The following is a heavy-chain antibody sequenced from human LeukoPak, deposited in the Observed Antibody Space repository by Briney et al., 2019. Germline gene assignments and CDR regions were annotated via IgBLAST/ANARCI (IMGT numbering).Heavy chain of an antibody. V-gene: IGHV4-61*02. CDR3: ASSYDGSGFDAFDI. D-gene: IGHD3-22*01. Sequence: SETLSLTCTVSGGSISSGSYYWSWIRQPAGKGLEWIGRIYTSGSTNYNPSLKSRVTISVDTSKNQFSLKLSSVTAADTAVYYCASSYDGSGFDAFDIWGQGTMVTVSS. CDR2: IYTSGST. J-gene: IGHJ3*02. CDR1: GGSISSGSYY.